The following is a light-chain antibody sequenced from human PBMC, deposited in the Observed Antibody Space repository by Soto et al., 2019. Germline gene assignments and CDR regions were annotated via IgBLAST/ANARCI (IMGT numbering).Light chain of an antibody. V-gene: IGKV1-5*03. Sequence: DIQMTQSPSTLSASVGXXVXITCRASXSISSWLAWYQQKPGKAPKLLIYKASSLESGVPSRFSGSGSGTEFTLTISSLQPDDFATYYCQQYNSYSTTFGQGTKVEIK. CDR3: QQYNSYSTT. CDR1: XSISSW. J-gene: IGKJ1*01. CDR2: KAS.